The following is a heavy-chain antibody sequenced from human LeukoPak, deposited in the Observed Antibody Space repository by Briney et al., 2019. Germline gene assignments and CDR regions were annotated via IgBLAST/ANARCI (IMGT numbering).Heavy chain of an antibody. Sequence: SETLSLTCTVPGASISSHYWSWIRQPPGKGLEWIGLISFTGSTNYNPSLKSRVTTSVDTSKNQFSLKVSYVTAADTAVYYCAKGGESSLPLDYWGQGILVTVSS. V-gene: IGHV4-59*11. D-gene: IGHD6-13*01. J-gene: IGHJ4*02. CDR3: AKGGESSLPLDY. CDR2: ISFTGST. CDR1: GASISSHY.